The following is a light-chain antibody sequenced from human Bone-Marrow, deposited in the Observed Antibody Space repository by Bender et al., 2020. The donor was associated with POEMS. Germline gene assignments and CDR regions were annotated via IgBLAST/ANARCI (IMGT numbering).Light chain of an antibody. CDR2: DVS. Sequence: QSALTQPASVSGSPGQSITISCTGTSSDVGGFVYVSWYQQHPGKVPKLIIYDVSNRPSGVSNRFSGSKSGNTASLIIYGLQAEDEADYYCTSYTSTNTPYVVGTGTKVTVL. CDR3: TSYTSTNTPYV. V-gene: IGLV2-14*01. J-gene: IGLJ1*01. CDR1: SSDVGGFVY.